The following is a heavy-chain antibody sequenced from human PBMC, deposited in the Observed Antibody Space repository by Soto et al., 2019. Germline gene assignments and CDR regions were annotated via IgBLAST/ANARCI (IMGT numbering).Heavy chain of an antibody. Sequence: QVQLVQSGAAVKKPGASLKVSCKASGYTFISYGVSWVRQAPGQGLEWLGWISPYNGNTNYAQKLQGRITMTTDTSTSTVYIDLRSRRTDATAVYYCARDQTKWLTDAFDIWGQGTMVVVSS. CDR3: ARDQTKWLTDAFDI. D-gene: IGHD5-12*01. CDR2: ISPYNGNT. V-gene: IGHV1-18*01. J-gene: IGHJ3*02. CDR1: GYTFISYG.